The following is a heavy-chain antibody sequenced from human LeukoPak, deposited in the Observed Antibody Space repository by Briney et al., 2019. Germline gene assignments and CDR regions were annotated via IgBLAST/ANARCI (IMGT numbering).Heavy chain of an antibody. CDR1: GGTFNSYA. CDR2: IIPIFGTA. J-gene: IGHJ4*02. Sequence: ASVKVSCKASGGTFNSYAISWVRQAPGQGLEWMGRIIPIFGTANYAQKFQGRVTITTDESTSTAYMELRSLRSDDTAVYYCARDRLDVYFDYWGQGTLVTVSS. V-gene: IGHV1-69*05. CDR3: ARDRLDVYFDY. D-gene: IGHD3/OR15-3a*01.